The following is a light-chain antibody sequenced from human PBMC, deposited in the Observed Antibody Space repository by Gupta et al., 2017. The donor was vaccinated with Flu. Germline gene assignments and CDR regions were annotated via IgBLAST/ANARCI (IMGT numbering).Light chain of an antibody. CDR1: SSDVGGYNY. CDR2: DVS. Sequence: QSALTQPASVSGSPGQSITISCTETSSDVGGYNYVSWYQQYPGKAHKLIIYDVSNRTSGVSDRFSGSKSDTTASLTISGLQTEDEADYYCSSYTNSRTLVLFGGGTKLTVL. J-gene: IGLJ2*01. CDR3: SSYTNSRTLVL. V-gene: IGLV2-14*01.